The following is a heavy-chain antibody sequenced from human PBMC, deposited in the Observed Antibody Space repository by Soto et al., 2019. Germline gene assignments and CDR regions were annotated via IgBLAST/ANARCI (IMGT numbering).Heavy chain of an antibody. V-gene: IGHV4-34*01. J-gene: IGHJ4*02. CDR1: GGSFRGYF. Sequence: QLQLQQWGAGLLKPSETPSLTCAVSGGSFRGYFWSWIRHSPDKGLEWIGEINDSGNTYYNPSFKSRLTISVDTSTSQISLRLTSVTAADSAVYYCQGGDFWGQGTRVTVSS. CDR3: QGGDF. CDR2: INDSGNT. D-gene: IGHD3-16*01.